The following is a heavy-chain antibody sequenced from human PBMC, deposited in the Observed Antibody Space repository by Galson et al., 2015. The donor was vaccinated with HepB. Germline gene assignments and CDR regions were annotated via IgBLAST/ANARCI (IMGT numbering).Heavy chain of an antibody. CDR2: IDWDGDK. V-gene: IGHV2-70*04. D-gene: IGHD3-22*01. J-gene: IGHJ4*02. Sequence: PALVKPTQTLTLTCTFSGFSLTTTGMRVSWFRQPPGEALEWLARIDWDGDKFYRTSLKTRLTISKDTSKNQVVLTMTNMDPVDTATYSCAQSSYESSGHTPPSFDYWGQGTLVIIAS. CDR3: AQSSYESSGHTPPSFDY. CDR1: GFSLTTTGMR.